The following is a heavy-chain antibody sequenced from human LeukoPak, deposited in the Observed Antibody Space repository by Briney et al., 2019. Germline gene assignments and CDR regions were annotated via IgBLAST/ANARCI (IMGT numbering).Heavy chain of an antibody. V-gene: IGHV3-23*01. Sequence: SGGSLRLSCAASGFTFSSYWMHWVRQAPGKGLEWVSAISGSGGSTYYADSVKGRFTVSRDNSKNTLYLQMNSLRAEDTAVYYCAKDRDLRQGYYFDHWGQGTLVTVSS. CDR3: AKDRDLRQGYYFDH. CDR2: ISGSGGST. J-gene: IGHJ4*02. CDR1: GFTFSSYW.